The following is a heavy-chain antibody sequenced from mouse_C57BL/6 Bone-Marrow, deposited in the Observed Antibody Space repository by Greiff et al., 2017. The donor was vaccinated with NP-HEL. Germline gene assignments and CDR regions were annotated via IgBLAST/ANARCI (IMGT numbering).Heavy chain of an antibody. CDR1: GFSLTSYG. Sequence: VQLQESGPGLVQPSQCLSITCTVSGFSLTSYGVHWVRQSPGKGLEWLGVIWRGGSTDYNAAFMSRLSITKDNSKSQVFFKMNSLQADDTAIYYCAKNSYYYGSSLDYWGQGTTLTVSS. D-gene: IGHD1-1*01. CDR3: AKNSYYYGSSLDY. CDR2: IWRGGST. J-gene: IGHJ2*01. V-gene: IGHV2-5*01.